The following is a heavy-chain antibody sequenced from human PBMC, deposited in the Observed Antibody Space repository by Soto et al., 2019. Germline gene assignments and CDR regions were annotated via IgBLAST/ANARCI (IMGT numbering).Heavy chain of an antibody. CDR3: AREGIKAYCGGDCSSNAFYI. CDR1: GGTFSSYA. V-gene: IGHV1-69*13. CDR2: IIPIFGTA. D-gene: IGHD2-21*02. J-gene: IGHJ3*02. Sequence: GASVKVSCKASGGTFSSYAISWVRQAPGQGLEWMGGIIPIFGTANYAQKFQGRVTITADESTSTAYMELSSLRSEDTAVYYCAREGIKAYCGGDCSSNAFYIWGQGTMVTVSS.